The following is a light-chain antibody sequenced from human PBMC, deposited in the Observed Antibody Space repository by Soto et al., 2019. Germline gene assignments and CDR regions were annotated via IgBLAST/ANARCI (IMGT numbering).Light chain of an antibody. Sequence: QSALTQPASVSGSPGQSITISCTGTSSDIGSYNYVSWYQQHPGKAPKLIIYDVSNRPSGVSDRFSGSKSGNTASLTISGLQAEDEADYYCNSYIITDTHVFGTGTKLTVL. CDR2: DVS. V-gene: IGLV2-14*03. CDR3: NSYIITDTHV. J-gene: IGLJ1*01. CDR1: SSDIGSYNY.